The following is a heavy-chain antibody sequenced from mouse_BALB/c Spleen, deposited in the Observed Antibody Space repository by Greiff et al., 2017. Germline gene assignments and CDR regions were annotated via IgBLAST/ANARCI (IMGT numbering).Heavy chain of an antibody. V-gene: IGHV1-7*01. CDR1: GYTFTSYW. CDR2: INPSTGYT. CDR3: ARKKYGKDYAMDY. D-gene: IGHD2-10*02. J-gene: IGHJ4*01. Sequence: VQLQQSGAELAKPGASVKMSCKASGYTFTSYWMHWVKQRPGQGLEWIGYINPSTGYTEYNQKFKDKATLTADKSSSTAYMQLSSLTSEDSAVYYCARKKYGKDYAMDYWGQGTSVTVSS.